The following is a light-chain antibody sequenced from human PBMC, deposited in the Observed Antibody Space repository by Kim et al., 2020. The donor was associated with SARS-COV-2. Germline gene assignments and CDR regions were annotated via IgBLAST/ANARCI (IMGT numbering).Light chain of an antibody. V-gene: IGKV1-39*01. Sequence: DIQMTQSPSSLSASVGDRVTITCRASQSISNYLNWYQQKPGKAPKLLIYAASSLQSGVPSRFSGSGSGTDFTLTISSLQPEDFATYYCQQNDNNPVGFGQGTKVDIK. CDR2: AAS. CDR3: QQNDNNPVG. J-gene: IGKJ1*01. CDR1: QSISNY.